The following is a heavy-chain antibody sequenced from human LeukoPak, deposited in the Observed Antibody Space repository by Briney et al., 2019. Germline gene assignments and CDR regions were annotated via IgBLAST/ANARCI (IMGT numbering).Heavy chain of an antibody. D-gene: IGHD3-22*01. V-gene: IGHV3-33*01. CDR3: ARDFSVYYDSSGYSEYFQH. CDR2: IWYDGSNK. CDR1: GFTFSSYG. J-gene: IGHJ1*01. Sequence: QPGGSLRLSCAASGFTFSSYGMHWVRQAPGKGLEWVAVIWYDGSNKYYADSVKGRFTISRDNSKNTLYLQMNSLRAEDTAVYYCARDFSVYYDSSGYSEYFQHWGQGTLVTVSS.